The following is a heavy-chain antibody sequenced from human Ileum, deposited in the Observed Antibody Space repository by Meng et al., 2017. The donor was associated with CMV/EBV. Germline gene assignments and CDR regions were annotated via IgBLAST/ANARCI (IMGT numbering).Heavy chain of an antibody. D-gene: IGHD6-19*01. Sequence: SDTLSLTCAVFGGSLTGSYWSWIRQSPEKGLEWIGEISHTGSTNYNPSLRSRVLLSVGTSTNQISLKLTSLTAADAAVYYCARGVADRETTTYFDYWGQGTLVTVSS. CDR2: ISHTGST. V-gene: IGHV4-34*01. CDR3: ARGVADRETTTYFDY. CDR1: GGSLTGSY. J-gene: IGHJ4*02.